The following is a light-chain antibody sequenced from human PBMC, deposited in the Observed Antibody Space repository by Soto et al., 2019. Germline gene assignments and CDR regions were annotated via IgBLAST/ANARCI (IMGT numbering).Light chain of an antibody. J-gene: IGKJ3*01. CDR1: QSISRS. V-gene: IGKV1-5*01. CDR3: QQYNSYLLT. Sequence: DIPMTQSPSTLSASVGDRVTITCRASQSISRSLASYQQKPGKAPNLLIYDASSLESGVPSRFSGSGFGTEFTLTISSLQPDDFATYSCQQYNSYLLTFGPGTTVDIK. CDR2: DAS.